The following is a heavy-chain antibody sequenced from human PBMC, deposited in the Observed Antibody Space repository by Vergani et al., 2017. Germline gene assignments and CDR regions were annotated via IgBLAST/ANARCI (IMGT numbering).Heavy chain of an antibody. CDR3: ARIGGSGSVDY. J-gene: IGHJ4*02. D-gene: IGHD6-19*01. CDR2: ISYDGSNK. Sequence: QVQLVESGGGVVQPGRSLRLSCAASGFTFSSYGMHWVRQAPGKGLEWVAVISYDGSNKYYADSVKGRFTISRDNSKNTLYLQMNSLRAEDTAVYYCARIGGSGSVDYWGQGTLVTVSS. V-gene: IGHV3-30*03. CDR1: GFTFSSYG.